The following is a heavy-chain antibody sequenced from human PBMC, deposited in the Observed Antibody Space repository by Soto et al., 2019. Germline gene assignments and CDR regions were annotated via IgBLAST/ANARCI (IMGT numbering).Heavy chain of an antibody. CDR3: AKDFTPDGYWDFDY. Sequence: PGGSLRLSCAASGSTFSTYTMSWVRQPPGKGLEWVSAVLQTGSSTFYADSVKGRFTISRDNSKNTLYLQMNNLRAEDTAVYYCAKDFTPDGYWDFDYWGQGXLVTVSS. V-gene: IGHV3-23*01. CDR2: VLQTGSST. J-gene: IGHJ4*02. CDR1: GSTFSTYT. D-gene: IGHD4-17*01.